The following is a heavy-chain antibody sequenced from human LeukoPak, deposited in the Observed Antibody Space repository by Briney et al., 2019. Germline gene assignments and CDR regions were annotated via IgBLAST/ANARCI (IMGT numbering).Heavy chain of an antibody. CDR3: ASLYGSGNAFDI. CDR1: GYTFTSYG. D-gene: IGHD3-10*01. V-gene: IGHV1-18*01. CDR2: ISAYNGNT. J-gene: IGHJ3*02. Sequence: SVKVSCKASGYTFTSYGISWVRQAPGQGLEWMGCISAYNGNTNYAQKLQGRVTMTTDTSTSTAYMELRSLRSDDTAVYYCASLYGSGNAFDIWGQGTMVTVSS.